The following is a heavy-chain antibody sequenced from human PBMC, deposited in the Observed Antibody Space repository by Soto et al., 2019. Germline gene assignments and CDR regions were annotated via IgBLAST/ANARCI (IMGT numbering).Heavy chain of an antibody. CDR2: IWYDGSNK. D-gene: IGHD3-9*01. CDR3: ARDQTHYDILTGYYTFDY. V-gene: IGHV3-33*01. Sequence: PGGSLRLSCAASGFTFSSYGMHWVRQAPGKGLEWVAVIWYDGSNKYYADSVKGRFAISRDNSKNTLYLQMNSLRAEDTAVYYCARDQTHYDILTGYYTFDYWGQGTLVTVSS. J-gene: IGHJ4*02. CDR1: GFTFSSYG.